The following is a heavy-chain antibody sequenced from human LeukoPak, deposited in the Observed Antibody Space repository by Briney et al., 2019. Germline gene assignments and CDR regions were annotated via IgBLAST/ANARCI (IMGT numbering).Heavy chain of an antibody. D-gene: IGHD5-12*01. J-gene: IGHJ4*02. CDR3: AKLKSYDWNYFDY. V-gene: IGHV3-23*01. Sequence: GGSLRLSCAASGFTFSSYAMSWVRQAQGKGLEWVSAIGGSGGSTYYADSVKGRFTISRDNSKNTLYLQMNSLRAEDTAVYYCAKLKSYDWNYFDYWGQGTLVTVSS. CDR1: GFTFSSYA. CDR2: IGGSGGST.